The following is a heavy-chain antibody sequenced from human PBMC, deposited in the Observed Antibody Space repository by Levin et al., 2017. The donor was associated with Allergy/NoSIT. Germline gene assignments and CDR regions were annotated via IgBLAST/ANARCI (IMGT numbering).Heavy chain of an antibody. CDR1: GYTFTSYD. J-gene: IGHJ4*02. V-gene: IGHV1-8*01. CDR3: ARGGVVVALRKGFASDDY. CDR2: MNPNSGNT. D-gene: IGHD2-15*01. Sequence: GESLKISCKASGYTFTSYDINWVRQATGQGLEWMGWMNPNSGNTGYAQKFQGRVTMTRNTSISTAYMELSSLRSEDTAVYYCARGGVVVALRKGFASDDYWGQGTLVTVSS.